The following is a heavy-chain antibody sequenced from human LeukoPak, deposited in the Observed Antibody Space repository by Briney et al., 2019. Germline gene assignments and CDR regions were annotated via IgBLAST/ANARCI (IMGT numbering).Heavy chain of an antibody. V-gene: IGHV4-34*01. CDR3: ARGMLYYDYVWGSYRYPYYFDY. J-gene: IGHJ4*02. D-gene: IGHD3-16*02. CDR1: GGSFSGYY. Sequence: PETLSLTCAVYGGSFSGYYWSWIRQPPGKGPEWIGEINHSGSTNYNPSLKSRVTISVDTSKNQFSLKLSSVTAADTAVYYCARGMLYYDYVWGSYRYPYYFDYWGQGTLVTVSS. CDR2: INHSGST.